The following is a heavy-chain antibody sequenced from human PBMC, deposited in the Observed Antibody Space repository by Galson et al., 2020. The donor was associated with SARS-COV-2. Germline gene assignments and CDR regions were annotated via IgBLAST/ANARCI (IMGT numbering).Heavy chain of an antibody. CDR1: GGSIRSSIYY. Sequence: SETLSLTCTVSGGSIRSSIYYWGWIRQPPGKGLDWIGNVDYSGSAYYNPSLKSRVTMFVDTSKNQFSLKLSSVTAADTAIYYCVRQRIMGQCKGISDYWGQGTLVLVSS. V-gene: IGHV4-39*01. CDR3: VRQRIMGQCKGISDY. J-gene: IGHJ4*02. CDR2: VDYSGSA. D-gene: IGHD1-26*01.